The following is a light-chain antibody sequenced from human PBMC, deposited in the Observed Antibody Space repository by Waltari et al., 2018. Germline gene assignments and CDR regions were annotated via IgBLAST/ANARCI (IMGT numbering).Light chain of an antibody. CDR1: GSNIGSNA. J-gene: IGLJ2*01. CDR3: AAWDDSLNRV. V-gene: IGLV1-44*01. Sequence: QSVLTQPPSASGTPGQRVTISCSGSGSNIGSNAVSWYQQLPGTAPKLLIYSNSLRPSGVPDRFSGSKSGTSASLAISGLQSEDEADYYCAAWDDSLNRVFGGGTKLTVL. CDR2: SNS.